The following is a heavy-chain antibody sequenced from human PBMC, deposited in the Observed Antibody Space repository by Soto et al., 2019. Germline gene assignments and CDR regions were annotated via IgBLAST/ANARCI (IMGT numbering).Heavy chain of an antibody. CDR1: GFTFSSYW. CDR2: IKQDGSEK. Sequence: GGSLRLSCAASGFTFSSYWMSWVRQAPGKGLEWVANIKQDGSEKYYVDSVKGRFTISRDNAKNSLYLQMNSLRAEDTAVYYCARESSSGWYYLFKRNWFDPWGQGTLVTVSS. CDR3: ARESSSGWYYLFKRNWFDP. D-gene: IGHD6-19*01. J-gene: IGHJ5*02. V-gene: IGHV3-7*01.